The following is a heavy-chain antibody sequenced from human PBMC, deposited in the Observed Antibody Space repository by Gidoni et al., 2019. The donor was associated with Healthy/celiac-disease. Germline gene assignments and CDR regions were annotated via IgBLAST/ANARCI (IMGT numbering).Heavy chain of an antibody. CDR1: GFTFSGSA. J-gene: IGHJ4*02. D-gene: IGHD2-2*01. CDR2: IRSKANSYAT. Sequence: EVQLVESGGGLVQPGGSLKLSCAASGFTFSGSAMHWVRQASGKGLEWVGRIRSKANSYATAYAASVKGRFTISRDDSKNTAYLQMNSLKTGDTAVYYCTSPSPRSDYWGQGTLVTVSS. CDR3: TSPSPRSDY. V-gene: IGHV3-73*02.